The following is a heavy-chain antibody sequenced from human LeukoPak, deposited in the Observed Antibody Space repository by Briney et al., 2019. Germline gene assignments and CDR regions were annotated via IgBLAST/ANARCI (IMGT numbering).Heavy chain of an antibody. V-gene: IGHV1-2*02. CDR3: AREVPQNNWFDP. CDR1: XXTFTXYF. D-gene: IGHD2-2*01. Sequence: SCKXXXXTFTXYFMHWVRQAPGQGLEWMGWINPYSGDTNYAQNFQGRVTMTRDTSITTAYMELSSLRSDDTALYYCAREVPQNNWFDPWGQGTLVTVSS. J-gene: IGHJ5*02. CDR2: INPYSGDT.